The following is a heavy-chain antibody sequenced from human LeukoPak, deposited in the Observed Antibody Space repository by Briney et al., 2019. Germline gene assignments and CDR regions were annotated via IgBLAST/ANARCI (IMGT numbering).Heavy chain of an antibody. D-gene: IGHD3-10*01. CDR3: ARDLLDYSSAFDI. CDR2: ISSSSSYI. J-gene: IGHJ3*02. Sequence: GGSLRLSCAASGFTFSSYSMNWVRQAPGKGLEWVSSISSSSSYIYYADSVKGRFTISRDNAKNSLYLQMNSLRAEDTAVYYCARDLLDYSSAFDIWGQGTMVTVSS. CDR1: GFTFSSYS. V-gene: IGHV3-21*01.